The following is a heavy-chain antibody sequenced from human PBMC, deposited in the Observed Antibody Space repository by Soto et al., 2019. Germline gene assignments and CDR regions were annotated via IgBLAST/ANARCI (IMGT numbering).Heavy chain of an antibody. CDR3: ARGGTIPVPTIGDY. Sequence: DVQLVESGGGLVQPGGSLRLSCAASGFTFRSYNMNWVRQAPGKGLDWLSYISSSSSTIYYADSVKGRFTISRDNAKNSLYLQMNSLRDDDTAMYYCARGGTIPVPTIGDYWGQGNLVTVSS. CDR1: GFTFRSYN. CDR2: ISSSSSTI. V-gene: IGHV3-48*02. D-gene: IGHD5-12*01. J-gene: IGHJ4*01.